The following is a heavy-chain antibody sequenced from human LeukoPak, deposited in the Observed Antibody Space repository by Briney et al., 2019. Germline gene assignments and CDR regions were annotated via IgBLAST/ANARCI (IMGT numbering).Heavy chain of an antibody. V-gene: IGHV3-74*01. D-gene: IGHD7-27*01. CDR2: ISSDGTKI. J-gene: IGHJ4*02. CDR1: DFPFSNYW. Sequence: GGSLRLSCAASDFPFSNYWMHWVRQVPGERLTWVSRISSDGTKIGYADSVKGRFTVSRDNSKNTLFLQMNSLRAEDTAVYYCAKDGGLWVSAHWGDSWGRGTLVTVSS. CDR3: AKDGGLWVSAHWGDS.